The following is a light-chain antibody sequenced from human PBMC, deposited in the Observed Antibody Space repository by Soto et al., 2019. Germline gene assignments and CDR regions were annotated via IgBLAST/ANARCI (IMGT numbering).Light chain of an antibody. CDR3: QQRSNWPGT. V-gene: IGKV3-11*01. Sequence: EIVLTQSPATLSLSPGERATLSCRASQSVSTYLAWYQQKPGQAPRLLIYDASNRATGIPARFSGSGSGTAFTLTTSSLEPEDSAIYYCQQRSNWPGTFGQGTKVELK. CDR2: DAS. J-gene: IGKJ1*01. CDR1: QSVSTY.